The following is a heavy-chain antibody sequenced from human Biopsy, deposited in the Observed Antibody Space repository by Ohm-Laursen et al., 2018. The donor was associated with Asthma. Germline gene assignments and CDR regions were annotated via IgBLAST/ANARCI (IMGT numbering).Heavy chain of an antibody. Sequence: GSLRLSCTASGLTFSDNWMHWVRQAPGKGLEWVSLIYSGDNTYYADSVKGRFTISRDHSKLYLQMNNLRAEDTAVYHCARISRLGYNSLDYGMDVWGQGTTVTVSS. V-gene: IGHV3-53*01. CDR3: ARISRLGYNSLDYGMDV. J-gene: IGHJ6*02. D-gene: IGHD5-24*01. CDR1: GLTFSDNW. CDR2: IYSGDNT.